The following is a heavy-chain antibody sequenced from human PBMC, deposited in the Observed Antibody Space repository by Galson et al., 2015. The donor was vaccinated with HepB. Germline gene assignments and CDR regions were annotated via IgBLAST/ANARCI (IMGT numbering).Heavy chain of an antibody. CDR2: IKWDSASI. CDR1: GFRFDDYA. Sequence: SLRLSCAASGFRFDDYAMHWVRQAPGKGLEWVSGIKWDSASIGYADSVKGRFTISRDNAKNTLYLQMNSLRAEDTAVYYCAKDHFPFLLGYGDYGDYWGQGTLVTVSS. CDR3: AKDHFPFLLGYGDYGDY. D-gene: IGHD4/OR15-4a*01. J-gene: IGHJ4*02. V-gene: IGHV3-9*01.